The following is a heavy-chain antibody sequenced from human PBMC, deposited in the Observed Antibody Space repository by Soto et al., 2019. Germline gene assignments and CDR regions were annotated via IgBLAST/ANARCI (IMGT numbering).Heavy chain of an antibody. J-gene: IGHJ6*04. CDR1: GGTFSGYA. D-gene: IGHD6-13*01. CDR2: IIPIFGTA. CDR3: ASHEGHIAAAGTYGHSYPYAMDV. Sequence: ASVKVSCKASGGTFSGYAISWVRQAPGQGLEWMGGIIPIFGTANYAQKFQGRVTITADESTSTAYMELSSLRSEDTAVYYCASHEGHIAAAGTYGHSYPYAMDVWGKGPTVTLSS. V-gene: IGHV1-69*13.